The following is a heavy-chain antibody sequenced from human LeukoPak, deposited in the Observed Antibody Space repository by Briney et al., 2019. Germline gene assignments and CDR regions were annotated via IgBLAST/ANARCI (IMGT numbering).Heavy chain of an antibody. V-gene: IGHV4-34*01. CDR2: INHSGST. CDR1: GGSFSGYY. D-gene: IGHD6-6*01. CDR3: ARVDRAWSSSSFLPYNWFDP. J-gene: IGHJ5*02. Sequence: SETLSLTCAIHGGSFSGYYWSWIRQPPGKGLEWIGEINHSGSTNYNPSLKSRVTISVDTSKNQFSLKLSSVTAADTAVYYCARVDRAWSSSSFLPYNWFDPWGQGTLVTVSS.